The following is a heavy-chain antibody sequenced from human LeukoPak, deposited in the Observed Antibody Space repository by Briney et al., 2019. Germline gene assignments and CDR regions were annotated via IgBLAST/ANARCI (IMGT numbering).Heavy chain of an antibody. Sequence: GGSLRLSCAASGFTFSSYGMHWVRRAPGKGLEWVTFLWYDGSNKYYADPVKGRFTISRDNSKNTLYLQMNTLRAEDTAVYYCARDLGYFDYWGQGTLVTVSS. CDR2: LWYDGSNK. CDR1: GFTFSSYG. CDR3: ARDLGYFDY. J-gene: IGHJ4*02. V-gene: IGHV3-33*01.